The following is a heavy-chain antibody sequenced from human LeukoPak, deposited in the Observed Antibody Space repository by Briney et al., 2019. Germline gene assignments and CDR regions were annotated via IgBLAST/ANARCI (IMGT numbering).Heavy chain of an antibody. D-gene: IGHD6-13*01. CDR3: ARDLAAADTYYYYYGMDV. CDR1: GGSISSYY. V-gene: IGHV4-4*07. J-gene: IGHJ6*02. Sequence: SETLSLTCTVSGGSISSYYWSCIRQPAGKGLEWIGRIYTSGSTNYNPSLKSRVTMSVDTSKNQFSLKLSSVPAAHTAVYYCARDLAAADTYYYYYGMDVWGQGTTDTVSS. CDR2: IYTSGST.